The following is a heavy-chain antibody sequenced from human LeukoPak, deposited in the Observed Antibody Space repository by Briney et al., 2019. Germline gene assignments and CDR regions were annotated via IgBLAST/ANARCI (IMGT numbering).Heavy chain of an antibody. CDR3: ARNPTVVTPGS. CDR1: GGSISSYY. Sequence: KTSETLSLTCTVSGGSISSYYWSWIRQPPGKGLEWIGYIYYSGSTNYNPSLKSRVTISVDTSKNQFSLKLSSVTAADTAVYYCARNPTVVTPGSWGQGTLVTVSS. J-gene: IGHJ5*02. D-gene: IGHD4-23*01. V-gene: IGHV4-59*01. CDR2: IYYSGST.